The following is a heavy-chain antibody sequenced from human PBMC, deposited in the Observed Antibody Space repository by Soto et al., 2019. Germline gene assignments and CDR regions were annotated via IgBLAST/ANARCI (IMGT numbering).Heavy chain of an antibody. J-gene: IGHJ4*02. V-gene: IGHV1-18*01. CDR3: ARDAAIGMNDY. D-gene: IGHD1-20*01. CDR2: ISAYNGNT. CDR1: GYTFTSYG. Sequence: QVQLVQSGAEVKKPGASVKVSCKASGYTFTSYGISWVRQAPGQGLEWMGWISAYNGNTKYAQKLQGRVTMTTDTPTSTAYMELSSMRSDDTAVYYWARDAAIGMNDYWGQGTLVTVSS.